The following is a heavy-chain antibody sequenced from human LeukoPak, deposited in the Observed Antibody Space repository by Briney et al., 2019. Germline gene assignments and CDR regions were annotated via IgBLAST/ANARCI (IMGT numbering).Heavy chain of an antibody. CDR3: AREGPAAADIDY. V-gene: IGHV3-48*01. CDR2: ISSSSTI. J-gene: IGHJ4*02. CDR1: GFTFSSYS. Sequence: PGGSLRLSCAASGFTFSSYSMNWVRQAPGKGLEWVSYISSSSTIYYADSVKGRFTISRDNAKNSLYLQMNSLRAEDTAVYYCAREGPAAADIDYWGQGTLVTVSS. D-gene: IGHD6-13*01.